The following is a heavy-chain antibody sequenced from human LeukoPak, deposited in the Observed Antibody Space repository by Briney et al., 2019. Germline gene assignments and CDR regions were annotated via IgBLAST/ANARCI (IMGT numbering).Heavy chain of an antibody. CDR3: ARQIRTYSSGWYNWFDP. J-gene: IGHJ5*02. D-gene: IGHD6-19*01. Sequence: SETLSLTCTDSGGSISSSSYYWGWIRQPPGKGLEWIGSIYYSGSTYYNPSLESRVTISVDTSKNQFSLKLSSVTAADTAVYYCARQIRTYSSGWYNWFDPWGQGTLVTVSS. CDR2: IYYSGST. V-gene: IGHV4-39*01. CDR1: GGSISSSSYY.